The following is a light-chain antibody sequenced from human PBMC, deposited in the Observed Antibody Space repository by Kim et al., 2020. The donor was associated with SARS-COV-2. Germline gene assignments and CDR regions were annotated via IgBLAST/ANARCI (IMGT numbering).Light chain of an antibody. CDR2: YDS. Sequence: SYELTQPPSVSVAPGKTARVSCGGTSIGGRSVHWYQQKPGQAPVLVIYYDSDRPSGIPERFSGSNSGNTATLTISRVEAGDEADYYCQVWDSSSDHRVVFGGGTKVTVL. J-gene: IGLJ2*01. CDR1: SIGGRS. CDR3: QVWDSSSDHRVV. V-gene: IGLV3-21*04.